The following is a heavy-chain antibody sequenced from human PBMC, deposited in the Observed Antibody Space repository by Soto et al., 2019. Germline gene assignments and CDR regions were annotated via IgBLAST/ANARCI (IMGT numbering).Heavy chain of an antibody. CDR3: AKDLSSDYRGDDFDY. Sequence: SGGSLRLSCAASGFTFSSYAMSWVRQAPGKGLEWVSAISGGGGSTYYADSVKGRFTISRDNSKNTLYLQMNSLRAEDTAVYYCAKDLSSDYRGDDFDYWGQGTLVNVSS. CDR2: ISGGGGST. D-gene: IGHD4-17*01. V-gene: IGHV3-23*01. J-gene: IGHJ4*02. CDR1: GFTFSSYA.